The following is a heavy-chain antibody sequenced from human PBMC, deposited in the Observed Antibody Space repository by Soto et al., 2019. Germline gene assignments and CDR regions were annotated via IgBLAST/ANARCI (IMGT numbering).Heavy chain of an antibody. Sequence: QVQLVQSGAEVKKPGASVKVSCKASGYTFTSYDINWVLQATGQGLEWMGWMNPNSGNTGYAQKFQGRVTMTRNTSISTAYMELSSLRSEDTAVYYCALKGLERRPPVGFDPWGQGTLVTVSS. D-gene: IGHD1-1*01. CDR1: GYTFTSYD. CDR2: MNPNSGNT. CDR3: ALKGLERRPPVGFDP. J-gene: IGHJ5*02. V-gene: IGHV1-8*01.